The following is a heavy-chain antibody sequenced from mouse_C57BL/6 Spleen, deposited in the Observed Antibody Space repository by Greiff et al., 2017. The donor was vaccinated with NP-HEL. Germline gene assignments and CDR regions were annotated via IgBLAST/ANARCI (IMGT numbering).Heavy chain of an antibody. CDR1: GYAFSSSW. V-gene: IGHV1-82*01. Sequence: VHLVESGPELVKPGASVKISCKASGYAFSSSWMNWVKQRPGKGLEWIGRIYPGDGDTNYNGKFKGKATLTADKSSSTAYMQLSSLTSEDSAVYFCAMTTVVATGYFDVWGTGTTVTVSS. D-gene: IGHD1-1*01. CDR3: AMTTVVATGYFDV. J-gene: IGHJ1*03. CDR2: IYPGDGDT.